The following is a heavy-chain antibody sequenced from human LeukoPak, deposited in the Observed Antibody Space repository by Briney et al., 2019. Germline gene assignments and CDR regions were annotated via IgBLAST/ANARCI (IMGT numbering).Heavy chain of an antibody. V-gene: IGHV1-46*01. CDR3: ARWAYCSGGSCYSSYYFDY. CDR1: GYTFTSYY. J-gene: IGHJ4*02. Sequence: ASVKVSCKASGYTFTSYYMHWVRQAPGQGLEWMGIINPSGGSTSYAQKFQGRVTVTRDTSTSTVYMELSSLRSEDTAVYYCARWAYCSGGSCYSSYYFDYWGQGTLVTVSS. CDR2: INPSGGST. D-gene: IGHD2-15*01.